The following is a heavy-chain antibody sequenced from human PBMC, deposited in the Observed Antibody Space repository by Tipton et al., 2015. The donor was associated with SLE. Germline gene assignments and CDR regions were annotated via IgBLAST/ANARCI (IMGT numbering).Heavy chain of an antibody. Sequence: QLVQSGPEVKKPGASVKVSCKTSEYIFTDYYINWVRQAPGQGLEWIGWMKPDSGGTYYAQKFQGRVTMTRDTAINTAYMELNSLISDDMALYYCARGSPLPRQRRPFDYWGQGTLVTVSS. CDR2: MKPDSGGT. J-gene: IGHJ4*02. V-gene: IGHV1-2*02. CDR3: ARGSPLPRQRRPFDY. D-gene: IGHD1-1*01. CDR1: EYIFTDYY.